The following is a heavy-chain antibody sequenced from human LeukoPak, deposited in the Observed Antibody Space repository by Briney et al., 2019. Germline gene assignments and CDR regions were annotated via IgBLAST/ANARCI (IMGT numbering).Heavy chain of an antibody. V-gene: IGHV4-39*01. J-gene: IGHJ4*02. CDR2: IYYSGST. D-gene: IGHD4-17*01. Sequence: PSETLSLTCTVSGGSISSYYWSWIRQPPGKGLEWIGSIYYSGSTYYNPSLKSRVTISVDTSKNQFSLKLSSVTAADTAVYYCARRGTHGDSDYWGQGTLVTVSS. CDR3: ARRGTHGDSDY. CDR1: GGSISSYY.